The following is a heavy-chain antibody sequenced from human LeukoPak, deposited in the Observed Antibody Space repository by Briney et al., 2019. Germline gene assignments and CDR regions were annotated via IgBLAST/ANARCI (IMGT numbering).Heavy chain of an antibody. CDR3: ARDPNSSSWYYYYYYYMDV. D-gene: IGHD6-13*01. V-gene: IGHV3-30*01. Sequence: PGRSLRLSCAASGFTFSSYAMHWVRQAPGKGLEWVAVISYDGSNKYYADSVKGRFTISRDNSKNTLYLQMNSLRAEDTAVYYCARDPNSSSWYYYYYYYMDVWGKGTTVTVSS. CDR1: GFTFSSYA. CDR2: ISYDGSNK. J-gene: IGHJ6*03.